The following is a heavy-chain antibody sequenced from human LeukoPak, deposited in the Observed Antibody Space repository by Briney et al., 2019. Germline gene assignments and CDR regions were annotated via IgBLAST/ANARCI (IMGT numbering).Heavy chain of an antibody. J-gene: IGHJ4*02. V-gene: IGHV3-48*03. CDR1: GFTFSSYE. D-gene: IGHD6-13*01. CDR3: ARDDGYSSSWYYFDD. Sequence: GGSLRLSCAASGFTFSSYEMNWVRQAPGKGLEWVSYISSSGSNIYYADSVKGRFTISRDNAKNSLYLQMNSLRAEDTAVYYWARDDGYSSSWYYFDDWGEGCLVTV. CDR2: ISSSGSNI.